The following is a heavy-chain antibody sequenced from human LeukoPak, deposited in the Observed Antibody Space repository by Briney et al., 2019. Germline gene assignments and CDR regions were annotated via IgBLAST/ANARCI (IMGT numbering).Heavy chain of an antibody. V-gene: IGHV4-39*01. J-gene: IGHJ5*02. CDR1: GGSISSGTYY. D-gene: IGHD3-22*01. CDR2: IYYSGST. Sequence: SETLSLTCTVSGGSISSGTYYWGWIRQPPGKGLDWIGSIYYSGSTSHYNPSLKSRVTMSVYTSKNQFSLKLTSVTAADTTAYYCVRHISGPDNSESWGQGTLVTVSS. CDR3: VRHISGPDNSES.